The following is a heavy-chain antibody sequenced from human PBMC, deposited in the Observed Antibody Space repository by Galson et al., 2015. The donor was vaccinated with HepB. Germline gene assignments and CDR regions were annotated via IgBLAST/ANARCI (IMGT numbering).Heavy chain of an antibody. D-gene: IGHD1-26*01. Sequence: SETLSLTCTVSGGSISSTTSYWAWIRQSPGKGLEYIGSISYSGITYYSPSLKSRVTLSVDTSMKHSSLKLSSVTAADTAVYYCARRLIVGSVHDAFDVWGQGTPATVSS. CDR3: ARRLIVGSVHDAFDV. J-gene: IGHJ3*01. V-gene: IGHV4-39*02. CDR1: GGSISSTTSY. CDR2: ISYSGIT.